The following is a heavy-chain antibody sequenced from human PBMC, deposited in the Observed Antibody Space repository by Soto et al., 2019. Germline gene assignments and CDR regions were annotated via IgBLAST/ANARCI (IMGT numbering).Heavy chain of an antibody. Sequence: GGSLRLSCAGTGFTFSDYEMNWVRQAPGKGLEWISYISSPSSAIYYADSVRGRFTVSRDNAKNSLFLQMDSLRAEDTAVYYCARVGGYYYGMDVWGQGPTVTVS. CDR2: ISSPSSAI. CDR3: ARVGGYYYGMDV. D-gene: IGHD2-15*01. V-gene: IGHV3-48*03. CDR1: GFTFSDYE. J-gene: IGHJ6*02.